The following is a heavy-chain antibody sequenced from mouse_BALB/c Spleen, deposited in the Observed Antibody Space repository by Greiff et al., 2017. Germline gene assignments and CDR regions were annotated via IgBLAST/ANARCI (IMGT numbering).Heavy chain of an antibody. CDR2: ISSGGSYT. CDR3: ARQGYYGSSLYAMDY. Sequence: EVQLVESGGDLVKPGGSLKLSCAASGFTFSSYGMSWVRQTPDKRLEWVATISSGGSYTYYPDSVKGRFTISRDNAKNTLYLQMSSLKSEDTAMYYCARQGYYGSSLYAMDYWGQGTSVTVSS. V-gene: IGHV5-6*01. J-gene: IGHJ4*01. CDR1: GFTFSSYG. D-gene: IGHD1-1*01.